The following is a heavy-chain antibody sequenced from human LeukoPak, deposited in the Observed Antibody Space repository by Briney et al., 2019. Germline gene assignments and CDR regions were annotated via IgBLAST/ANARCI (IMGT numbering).Heavy chain of an antibody. J-gene: IGHJ4*02. CDR2: IIPIFGTA. CDR1: GYVFTGYH. V-gene: IGHV1-69*13. Sequence: GASVKVSCKASGYVFTGYHMHWVRQAPGQGLEWMGGIIPIFGTANYAQKFQGRVTITADESTSTAYMELSSLRSEDTAVYYCARDSSSSATDYWGQGTLVTVSS. D-gene: IGHD6-6*01. CDR3: ARDSSSSATDY.